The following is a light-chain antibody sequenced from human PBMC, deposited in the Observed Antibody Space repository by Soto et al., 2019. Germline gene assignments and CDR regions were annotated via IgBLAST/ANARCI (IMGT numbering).Light chain of an antibody. CDR3: QQYDSFPRT. CDR2: HSS. Sequence: DILMTQSPSSLSPSVGDRVTITCQASQDISKYLNWYQQKPGKAPKLLIYHSSNLETGVPSRFSGSGSGTHFTFTISSLQPEDIATYFWQQYDSFPRTFGQGTKLDLK. V-gene: IGKV1-33*01. CDR1: QDISKY. J-gene: IGKJ2*01.